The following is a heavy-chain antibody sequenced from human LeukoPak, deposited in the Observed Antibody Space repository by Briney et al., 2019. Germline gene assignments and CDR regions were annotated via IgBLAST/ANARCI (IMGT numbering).Heavy chain of an antibody. Sequence: ASVKVSCKASGYTFTGYYMHWVRQAPGQGLEWMGWINPNSGGTNYAQNFQGRVTMTRDTSISTAYMELSSLRSDDTAVYYCARDRDRAAADTWFDPRGQGTLVTVSS. V-gene: IGHV1-2*02. J-gene: IGHJ5*02. CDR3: ARDRDRAAADTWFDP. CDR2: INPNSGGT. CDR1: GYTFTGYY. D-gene: IGHD6-13*01.